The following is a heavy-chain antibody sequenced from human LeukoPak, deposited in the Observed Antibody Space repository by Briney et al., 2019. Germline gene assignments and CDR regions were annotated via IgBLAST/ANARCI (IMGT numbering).Heavy chain of an antibody. Sequence: SETLSLTCTVSGVSISSSSYYWGWIRQPPGKGLEWIGITYYSGSTYYNPSLKSRLTISVDTSKNQFSLKLSSVTATDTAVYYCARRGYCSSTSCYEYWFDPWGQGTLVTVSS. CDR3: ARRGYCSSTSCYEYWFDP. V-gene: IGHV4-39*01. J-gene: IGHJ5*02. CDR2: TYYSGST. CDR1: GVSISSSSYY. D-gene: IGHD2-2*01.